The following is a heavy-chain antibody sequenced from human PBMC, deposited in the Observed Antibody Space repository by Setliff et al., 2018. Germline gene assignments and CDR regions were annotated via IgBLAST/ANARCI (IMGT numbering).Heavy chain of an antibody. CDR2: LHTSGSI. CDR3: ARDNTMVGATDY. V-gene: IGHV4-61*02. D-gene: IGHD1-26*01. CDR1: GGSISSGTYY. Sequence: TLSLTCPVSGGSISSGTYYWSWIRQPAGKGLEWIGRLHTSGSIDYNPSLKSRVTISVDTSKNQFSLRLRSVTAADTAVYFCARDNTMVGATDYWGLGTLVTVSS. J-gene: IGHJ4*02.